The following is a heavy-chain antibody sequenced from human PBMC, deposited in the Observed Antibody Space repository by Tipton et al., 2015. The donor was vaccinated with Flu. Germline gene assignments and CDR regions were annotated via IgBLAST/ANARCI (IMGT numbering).Heavy chain of an antibody. CDR2: IFHSGST. Sequence: TLSLTCSVSGDSMTSSRYYWGWIRQPPGKGLEWIGSIFHSGSTYYNPSLKSRVTISVDTSKNQFSLKLISVTAADTAVYYCARSPGYYFDYWGQGTLVTVSS. CDR1: GDSMTSSRYY. V-gene: IGHV4-39*07. CDR3: ARSPGYYFDY. J-gene: IGHJ4*02. D-gene: IGHD6-25*01.